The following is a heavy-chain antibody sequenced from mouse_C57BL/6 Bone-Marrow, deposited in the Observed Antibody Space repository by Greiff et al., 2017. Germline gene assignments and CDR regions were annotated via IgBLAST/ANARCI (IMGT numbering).Heavy chain of an antibody. D-gene: IGHD1-1*01. Sequence: EVQLQQSGAELVKPGASVKLSCTASGFNIKDYYMHWVKQRTAQGLEWIGRIDPEDGETKYAPKFQGKATITADTSSNTAYLQLSSLTSEDTAFYYCARSPVCYGSSHYYAMDNWGQGTSVTVSS. CDR2: IDPEDGET. CDR1: GFNIKDYY. CDR3: ARSPVCYGSSHYYAMDN. J-gene: IGHJ4*01. V-gene: IGHV14-2*01.